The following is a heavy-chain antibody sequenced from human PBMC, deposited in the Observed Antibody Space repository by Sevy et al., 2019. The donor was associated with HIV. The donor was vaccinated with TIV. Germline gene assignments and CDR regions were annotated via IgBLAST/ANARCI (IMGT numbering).Heavy chain of an antibody. V-gene: IGHV3-30*02. D-gene: IGHD6-19*01. CDR1: GFTFSSYG. CDR3: ATLGIAVAGAFP. Sequence: GGSLRLSCAASGFTFSSYGMHWVRQAPGKGLEWVAFIYYDGSNQYYAESVKGRFTISRDNSKNTLYLQMNSLGAEDTAIYYCATLGIAVAGAFPWGQGTLVTVSS. J-gene: IGHJ5*02. CDR2: IYYDGSNQ.